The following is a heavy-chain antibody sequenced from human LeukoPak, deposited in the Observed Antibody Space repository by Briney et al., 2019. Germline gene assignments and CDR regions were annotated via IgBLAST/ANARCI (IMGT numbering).Heavy chain of an antibody. Sequence: GGSLRLSCAASGFTFSRYSMNWVRQAPGKGLEWISYISPSSTSIHYADSVKGRFTISRDNAKNSLYLQMNSLRDEDTAVYYCARGLRYSSSWYNFDYWGQGTLVTVSS. J-gene: IGHJ4*02. V-gene: IGHV3-48*02. D-gene: IGHD6-13*01. CDR3: ARGLRYSSSWYNFDY. CDR1: GFTFSRYS. CDR2: ISPSSTSI.